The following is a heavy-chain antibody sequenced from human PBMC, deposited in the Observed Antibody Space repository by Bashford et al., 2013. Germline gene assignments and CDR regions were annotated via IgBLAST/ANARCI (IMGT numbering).Heavy chain of an antibody. CDR2: LYTGNT. Sequence: LSLTCTVSGDSISSSSYYWAGSASPQEGAGVDWKYLYTGNTYYNPSLKSRVTISVDTSKNQFSLKLSSVTAADTAVYYCARGLTWGQGTLVTVSS. J-gene: IGHJ5*02. D-gene: IGHD3-16*01. CDR3: ARGLT. V-gene: IGHV4-39*01. CDR1: GDSISSSSYY.